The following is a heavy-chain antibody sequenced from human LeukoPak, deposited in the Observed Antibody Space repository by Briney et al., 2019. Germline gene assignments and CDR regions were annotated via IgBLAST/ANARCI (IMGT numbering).Heavy chain of an antibody. J-gene: IGHJ6*03. CDR2: INSYNGNT. Sequence: ASMKVSCKASGYTFTSYGISWVRQAPGQGLEWMGWINSYNGNTNHAQKLQGRVTMTTDTSTSTAYMEVRSLRSDDTAVFYCARDRYDFWGGRGNYYMDVWGKGTTVTVSS. V-gene: IGHV1-18*01. CDR3: ARDRYDFWGGRGNYYMDV. D-gene: IGHD3-3*01. CDR1: GYTFTSYG.